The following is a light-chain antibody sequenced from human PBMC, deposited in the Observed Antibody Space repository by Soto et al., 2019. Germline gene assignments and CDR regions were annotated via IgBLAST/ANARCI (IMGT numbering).Light chain of an antibody. Sequence: EIVMTQSPATLSVSPGERATISCRASQSVSSNLAWYQQKPGKAPRLLIFGASFWASGIPDRFSGSGSGTDFTLTISRLEPEDFAVYYCQQYNSYPSTFGQGTKVDVK. J-gene: IGKJ1*01. CDR1: QSVSSN. CDR2: GAS. CDR3: QQYNSYPST. V-gene: IGKV3D-15*01.